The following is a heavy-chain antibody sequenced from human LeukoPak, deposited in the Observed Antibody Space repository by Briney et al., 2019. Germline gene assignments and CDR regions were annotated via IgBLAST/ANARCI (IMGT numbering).Heavy chain of an antibody. Sequence: ASVKVSCKASGGTFSSYEISWVRQAPGQGLEWMGGIIPMFGTAKYAQKFQGRVTITADKSTSTAYMELSSLRSEDTAVYYCASGTTDIVVVPATLRNYYFDYWGQGTLVTVSS. V-gene: IGHV1-69*06. CDR2: IIPMFGTA. CDR1: GGTFSSYE. J-gene: IGHJ4*02. D-gene: IGHD2-2*01. CDR3: ASGTTDIVVVPATLRNYYFDY.